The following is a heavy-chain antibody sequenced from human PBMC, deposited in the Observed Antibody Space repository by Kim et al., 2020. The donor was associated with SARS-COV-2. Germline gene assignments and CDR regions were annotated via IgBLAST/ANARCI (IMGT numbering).Heavy chain of an antibody. D-gene: IGHD6-19*01. V-gene: IGHV1-18*04. Sequence: ASVKVSCKASGYTFTSYGISWVRQAPGQGLEWMGWISAYNGNTNYAQKLQGRVTMTTDTSTSTAYMELRSLRSDDTAVYYCARVPHQQWLVRGPFDYWGQGTLVTVSS. CDR1: GYTFTSYG. J-gene: IGHJ4*02. CDR2: ISAYNGNT. CDR3: ARVPHQQWLVRGPFDY.